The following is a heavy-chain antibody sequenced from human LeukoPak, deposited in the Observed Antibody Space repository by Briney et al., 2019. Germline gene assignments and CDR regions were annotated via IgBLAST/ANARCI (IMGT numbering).Heavy chain of an antibody. V-gene: IGHV3-30*02. Sequence: PGGSLRLSCAASGFIFSSYGMHWVCQAPGKGLEWVTFIRSDGSNKYYADSVKGRFTISRDNSKNTLYLQMNSLRPEDTAVYYCLPDWFDPWGQGTLVTVSS. D-gene: IGHD1-14*01. J-gene: IGHJ5*02. CDR3: LPDWFDP. CDR2: IRSDGSNK. CDR1: GFIFSSYG.